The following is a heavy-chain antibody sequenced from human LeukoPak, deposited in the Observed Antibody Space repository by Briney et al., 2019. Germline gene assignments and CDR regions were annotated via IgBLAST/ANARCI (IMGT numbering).Heavy chain of an antibody. Sequence: PGGSLRLSCAASGFTVSSNYMSWVRQAPGKGLEWVSVIYSGGSTYYADSVKGRFTISRDNSKNTLYLQMNSLRAGDAAVYYCAKDLTGSGSYLDYWGQGTLVTVSS. CDR3: AKDLTGSGSYLDY. V-gene: IGHV3-66*01. J-gene: IGHJ4*02. CDR2: IYSGGST. CDR1: GFTVSSNY. D-gene: IGHD1-26*01.